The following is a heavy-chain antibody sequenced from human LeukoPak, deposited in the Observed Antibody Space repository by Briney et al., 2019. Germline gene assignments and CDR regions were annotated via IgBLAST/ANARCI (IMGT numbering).Heavy chain of an antibody. D-gene: IGHD3-10*01. CDR2: ISGSDDNT. J-gene: IGHJ4*02. CDR3: AKESWEERITMIRGVITKSSHFVY. CDR1: GFTFSSYA. V-gene: IGHV3-23*01. Sequence: GGSLRLSCAASGFTFSSYAMSWVRQAPGKGLEWVSAISGSDDNTYYADSVKGRFTISRDNSKNTLYLQMNSLRAEDTAVYYCAKESWEERITMIRGVITKSSHFVYWGQGTLATVSS.